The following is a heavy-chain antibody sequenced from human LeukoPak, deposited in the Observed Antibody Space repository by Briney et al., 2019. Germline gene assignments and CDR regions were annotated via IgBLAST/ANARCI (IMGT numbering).Heavy chain of an antibody. CDR1: GFTFSSYG. D-gene: IGHD6-13*01. CDR3: AKEGAAAGFNWFDP. CDR2: ISYDGSNK. J-gene: IGHJ5*02. Sequence: GRSLRLSCAASGFTFSSYGMHWVRQAPGKGLEWVAVISYDGSNKYYADSVKGRFTISRDNSKNTLYLQMNSLRAEDTAVYYCAKEGAAAGFNWFDPWGQGTQVTVSS. V-gene: IGHV3-30*18.